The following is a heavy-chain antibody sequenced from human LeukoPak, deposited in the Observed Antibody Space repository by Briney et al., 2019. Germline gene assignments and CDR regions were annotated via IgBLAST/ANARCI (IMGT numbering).Heavy chain of an antibody. Sequence: SDTLSLTCTLSGGSVSTYHWSWIRQPAGKGLEWIGRVYTSGNTNYNPSLKSRLPMSVDASKNQLSLKLTSVTAADTAVYYCSREFDYWGQGTLVTVSS. CDR1: GGSVSTYH. CDR3: SREFDY. V-gene: IGHV4-4*07. CDR2: VYTSGNT. J-gene: IGHJ4*02.